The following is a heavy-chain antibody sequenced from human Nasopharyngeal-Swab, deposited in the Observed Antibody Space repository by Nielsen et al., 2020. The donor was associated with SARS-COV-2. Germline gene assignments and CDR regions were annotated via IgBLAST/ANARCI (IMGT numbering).Heavy chain of an antibody. D-gene: IGHD3-3*01. CDR1: GAPISIYY. J-gene: IGHJ6*02. CDR2: LYTSGST. Sequence: SGPLSLPFTVSGAPISIYYWSWIRQPAGKGLEWIGRLYTSGSTNYTPSLKSPVTMSLYTSKNQFSLKLRSVTAADTAVYYCASYNFGVGISMDVWGQGTTVTVSS. CDR3: ASYNFGVGISMDV. V-gene: IGHV4-4*07.